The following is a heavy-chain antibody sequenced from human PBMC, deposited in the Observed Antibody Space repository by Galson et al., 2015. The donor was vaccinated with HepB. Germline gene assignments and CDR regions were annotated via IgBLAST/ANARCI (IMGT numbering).Heavy chain of an antibody. D-gene: IGHD3/OR15-3a*01. CDR2: ISYDGEDT. V-gene: IGHV3-30*19. Sequence: CMILACAASGFMCRSNGLHGVDQAPGRGLQWAALISYDGEDTHSAISSRGRFSQSSDNSKNTLYLQMNSLRPEDTDVYDCARGAYDDFWSGPPSEYWGPGALVTVSS. CDR1: GFMCRSNG. J-gene: IGHJ4*02. CDR3: ARGAYDDFWSGPPSEY.